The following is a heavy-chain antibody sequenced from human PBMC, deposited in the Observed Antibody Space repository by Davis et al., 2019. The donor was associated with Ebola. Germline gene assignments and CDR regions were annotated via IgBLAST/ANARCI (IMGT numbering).Heavy chain of an antibody. J-gene: IGHJ4*02. D-gene: IGHD3-22*01. CDR2: IKQDGSEK. V-gene: IGHV3-7*01. Sequence: GESLKISCAASGFTFSSYWMHWVRQAPGKGLEWVANIKQDGSEKYYVDSVKGRFTISRDNAKNSLYLQMNSLRAEDTAVYYCARDQYYYDSSGSALDYWGQGTLVTVSS. CDR1: GFTFSSYW. CDR3: ARDQYYYDSSGSALDY.